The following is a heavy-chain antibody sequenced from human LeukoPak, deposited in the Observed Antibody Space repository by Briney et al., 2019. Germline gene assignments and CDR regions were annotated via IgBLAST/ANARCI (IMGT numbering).Heavy chain of an antibody. V-gene: IGHV3-23*01. CDR1: GFTFSSYA. J-gene: IGHJ6*02. D-gene: IGHD4-11*01. CDR2: ISGSGGST. Sequence: PGGSLRLSCAASGFTFSSYAMSWVRQAPGKGLEWVSAISGSGGSTYYADSVKGRFTISRDNSKNTLYLQMNSLRAEDTAVYYCAKDQSPDYSNYLPYYYYYYGMDVWGQGTTVTVSS. CDR3: AKDQSPDYSNYLPYYYYYYGMDV.